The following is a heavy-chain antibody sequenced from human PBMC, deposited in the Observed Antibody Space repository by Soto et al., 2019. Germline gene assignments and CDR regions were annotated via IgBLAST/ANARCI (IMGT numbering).Heavy chain of an antibody. V-gene: IGHV4-30-2*01. CDR2: IYHSGST. CDR3: ARVRCSVFICYPDYHNWFDS. CDR1: GGSISSGGYS. D-gene: IGHD2-15*01. Sequence: PSETLSLTCAVSGGSISSGGYSWSWIRQPPWKGLEWIGYIYHSGSTYYNPSLKSRVTISVDRSKNQFSLKLSSVTAADTAVYYCARVRCSVFICYPDYHNWFDSWGQGTLVTVFS. J-gene: IGHJ5*01.